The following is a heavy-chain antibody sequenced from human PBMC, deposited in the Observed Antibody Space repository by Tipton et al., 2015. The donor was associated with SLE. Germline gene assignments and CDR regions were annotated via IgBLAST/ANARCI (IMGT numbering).Heavy chain of an antibody. Sequence: SLRLSCVASGFIFHDYAIRWVRQTPGKGLEWVSGISWNGDVIDYADAVKGRFTISRDNAKNTLYLQINSLRAEDTAVYFCGRGGLEPVDYWGQGTLVTVSS. CDR3: GRGGLEPVDY. CDR1: GFIFHDYA. CDR2: ISWNGDVI. V-gene: IGHV3-9*01. D-gene: IGHD5-24*01. J-gene: IGHJ4*02.